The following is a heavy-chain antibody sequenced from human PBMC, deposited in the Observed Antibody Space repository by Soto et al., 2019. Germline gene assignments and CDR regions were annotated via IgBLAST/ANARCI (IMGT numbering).Heavy chain of an antibody. CDR1: GDSIGGYY. Sequence: QVRPQESGPGLVKPSDTMSLTCTVSGDSIGGYYWSWIRQPAGKRLEWIGRINLSGNTNINPSLESRVTISADASRNQFYLRLKSLTAADSAVYFCARESDFSGRYGVWYFDLWGRGTLVNVSS. CDR3: ARESDFSGRYGVWYFDL. J-gene: IGHJ2*01. CDR2: INLSGNT. V-gene: IGHV4-4*07. D-gene: IGHD4-4*01.